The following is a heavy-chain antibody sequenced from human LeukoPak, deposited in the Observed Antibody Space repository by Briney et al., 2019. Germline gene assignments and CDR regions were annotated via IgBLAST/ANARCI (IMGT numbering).Heavy chain of an antibody. CDR2: IYYSGST. Sequence: SETLSLTCTVSGGYIGSSSYYWGWIRQPPGKGLEWVGSIYYSGSTYYNPSLKSRVTMSVDTSKNQFSLKLSSVSAADTAVYYCARSKRGYEYYFDYWGQGTLVTVSS. J-gene: IGHJ4*02. D-gene: IGHD5-12*01. V-gene: IGHV4-39*01. CDR1: GGYIGSSSYY. CDR3: ARSKRGYEYYFDY.